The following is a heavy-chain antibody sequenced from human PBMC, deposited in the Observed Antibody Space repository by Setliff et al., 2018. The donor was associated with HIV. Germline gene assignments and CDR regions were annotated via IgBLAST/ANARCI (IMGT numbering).Heavy chain of an antibody. V-gene: IGHV4-30-2*06. Sequence: SETLSLTCAVSGGSISSGGYSWIRQSPGKGLEWIGCIHHSGSTYYNPSLESRVTISVNRSKNQFSLRLSLVTAADTAVYYCARQRHGGAGAHDYWGQGTLVTVSS. CDR3: ARQRHGGAGAHDY. CDR1: GGSISSGGYS. J-gene: IGHJ4*02. D-gene: IGHD3-16*01. CDR2: IHHSGST.